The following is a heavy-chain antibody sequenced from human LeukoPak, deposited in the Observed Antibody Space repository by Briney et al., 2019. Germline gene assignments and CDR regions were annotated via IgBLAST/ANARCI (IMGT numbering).Heavy chain of an antibody. D-gene: IGHD3-22*01. CDR2: IGGSGGRT. CDR3: AKDWGYYYDSSGYGYFDY. CDR1: GFTFSSYP. V-gene: IGHV3-23*01. J-gene: IGHJ4*02. Sequence: QPGGSLRLSCAASGFTFSSYPMSWVRQAPGKGLEWVSAIGGSGGRTYYADSVKRRFTISRDNSKNTLYLQMNSLRAEDTAVYYSAKDWGYYYDSSGYGYFDYWGQGTLVTVSS.